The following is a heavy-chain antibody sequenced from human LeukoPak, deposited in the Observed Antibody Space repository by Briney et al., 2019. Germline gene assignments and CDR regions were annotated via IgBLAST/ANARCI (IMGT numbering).Heavy chain of an antibody. J-gene: IGHJ4*02. D-gene: IGHD4-11*01. CDR2: ISGSGTTT. V-gene: IGHV3-23*01. Sequence: GGSLRLSCAASGVTFGNYAMNWVRQAPGKGLEWVSGISGSGTTTYYADSVKSRFTISRDNSKNTQHLQMNSLRAEDTAVYYCAMIIYSNYGYFDYWGQGILVTVSS. CDR1: GVTFGNYA. CDR3: AMIIYSNYGYFDY.